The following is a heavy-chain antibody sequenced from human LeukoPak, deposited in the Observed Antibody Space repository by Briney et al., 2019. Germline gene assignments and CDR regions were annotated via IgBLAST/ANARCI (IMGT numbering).Heavy chain of an antibody. D-gene: IGHD4/OR15-4a*01. CDR2: INAVNADT. Sequence: GGSLRLSCAASGFIFSNYAMTWVRQAPGKGLEYVATINAVNADTYYADSVKRRFTVSRDNSENTLYLQMNSLRAEDTAVYYCAKQFLGANWGQGTLVTVSS. CDR1: GFIFSNYA. CDR3: AKQFLGAN. J-gene: IGHJ4*02. V-gene: IGHV3-23*01.